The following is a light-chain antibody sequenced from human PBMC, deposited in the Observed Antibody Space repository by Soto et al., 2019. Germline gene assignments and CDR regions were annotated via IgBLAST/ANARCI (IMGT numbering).Light chain of an antibody. J-gene: IGKJ1*01. CDR1: QSISSY. Sequence: DIQMTQSPSSLSASVGDRVTITCRASQSISSYLNWYQQKPGKAPKLLIYDASNLETGVPSRFSGSGSGTDFTFTISRLQPEDFATYYCQQSYSMPGTFGQGTKVDI. CDR2: DAS. V-gene: IGKV1-39*01. CDR3: QQSYSMPGT.